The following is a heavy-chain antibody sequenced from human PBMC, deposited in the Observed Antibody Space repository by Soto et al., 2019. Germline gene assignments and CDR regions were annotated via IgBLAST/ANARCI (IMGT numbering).Heavy chain of an antibody. CDR1: GGSFSGYY. D-gene: IGHD5-12*01. Sequence: SETLSLTCAVYGGSFSGYYWTWIRQPPGTGLEWIGEINHSGGTNYSPSPKSRVTISVDTSKNQFSLKLTSVTAADTAVYYCARSRMARGYSDYRGQGTLVTRSS. CDR2: INHSGGT. V-gene: IGHV4-34*01. CDR3: ARSRMARGYSDY. J-gene: IGHJ4*03.